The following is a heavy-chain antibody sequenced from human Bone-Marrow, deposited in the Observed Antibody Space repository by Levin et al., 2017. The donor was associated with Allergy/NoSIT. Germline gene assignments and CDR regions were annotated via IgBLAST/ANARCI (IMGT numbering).Heavy chain of an antibody. CDR2: ISSSSSYI. D-gene: IGHD3-3*01. CDR3: ARDQDYGFLSGLGWFDP. CDR1: GISISDYT. V-gene: IGHV3-21*01. J-gene: IGHJ5*02. Sequence: PGGSLRLSCLGSGISISDYTMNWVRQAPGKGLEWVASISSSSSYIFYAESIKGRFTVSRDNARNSVYLQMNSLRAEDTAVYFCARDQDYGFLSGLGWFDPWGQGTEVTVSS.